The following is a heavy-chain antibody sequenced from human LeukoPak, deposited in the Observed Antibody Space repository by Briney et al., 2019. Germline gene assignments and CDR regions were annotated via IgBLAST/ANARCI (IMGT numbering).Heavy chain of an antibody. CDR1: GFTFSSYA. CDR3: AKARFFGMFGY. CDR2: ISGSGGST. J-gene: IGHJ4*02. D-gene: IGHD3-10*02. Sequence: GGSLRLSCAASGFTFSSYAMSWVRQAPGKGLEWVSAISGSGGSTYYADSVKGRFTISRDNSKNTLYLQMNSLRAEGTAVYYCAKARFFGMFGYWGQGTLVTVSS. V-gene: IGHV3-23*01.